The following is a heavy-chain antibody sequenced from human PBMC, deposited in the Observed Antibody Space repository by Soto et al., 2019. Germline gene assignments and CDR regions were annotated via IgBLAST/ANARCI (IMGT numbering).Heavy chain of an antibody. Sequence: GESLKISCKGSGYIFTTYWIAWVRQRPGKGLEWIGIIFPGDSDVRYSPSFQGQATISADKSINTAYLQWSSLKASDSAMYYCTRRSNWNSEAPDYWGQGTLVTVSS. CDR3: TRRSNWNSEAPDY. V-gene: IGHV5-51*01. CDR2: IFPGDSDV. J-gene: IGHJ4*02. CDR1: GYIFTTYW. D-gene: IGHD1-20*01.